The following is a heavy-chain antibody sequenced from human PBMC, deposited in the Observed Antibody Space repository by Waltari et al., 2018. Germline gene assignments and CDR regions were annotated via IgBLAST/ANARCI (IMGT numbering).Heavy chain of an antibody. CDR3: ATSKEGHFES. V-gene: IGHV3-48*04. Sequence: EVQLVESGGGLVQPGGSLRLSCVASGFNFNIYSMHWVRPVPGKGLEWLSYITGDSNTISYGDSVKGRFTVSRDNAENSLYLQMNSLRGEDTALYYCATSKEGHFESWGQGTLVTVSS. CDR2: ITGDSNTI. CDR1: GFNFNIYS. J-gene: IGHJ4*02.